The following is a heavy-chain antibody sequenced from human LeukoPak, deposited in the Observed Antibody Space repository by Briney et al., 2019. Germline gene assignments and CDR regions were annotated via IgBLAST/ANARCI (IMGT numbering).Heavy chain of an antibody. V-gene: IGHV4-31*03. CDR2: MYYSGST. CDR1: AASISSGGYY. J-gene: IGHJ5*02. Sequence: SETLSLTCTLSAASISSGGYYWSWLRQHPGRGLEWIGYMYYSGSTYYNPSRKSRVTISVDTSKNQFSLKLSSVTAADTAVYYCLLSSRGPHTRWFDPWGQGTLVTVSS. D-gene: IGHD2-21*01. CDR3: LLSSRGPHTRWFDP.